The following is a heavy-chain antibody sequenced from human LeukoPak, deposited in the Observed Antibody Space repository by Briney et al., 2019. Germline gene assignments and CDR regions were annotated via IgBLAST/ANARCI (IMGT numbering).Heavy chain of an antibody. D-gene: IGHD3-22*01. J-gene: IGHJ4*02. CDR2: IYYSGST. CDR1: GGSISSSSYY. CDR3: ARDWFGYYDSSGPGD. Sequence: SETLSLTCTVSGGSISSSSYYWGWIRQPPGKGLEWIGSIYYSGSTYYNPSLKSRVTISVDTSKNQFSLKLSSVTAADTAVYYCARDWFGYYDSSGPGDWGQGTLVTVSS. V-gene: IGHV4-39*07.